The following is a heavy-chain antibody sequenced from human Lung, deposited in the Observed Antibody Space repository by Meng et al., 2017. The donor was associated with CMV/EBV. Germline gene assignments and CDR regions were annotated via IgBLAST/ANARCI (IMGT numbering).Heavy chain of an antibody. D-gene: IGHD3-3*01. CDR2: ISAYNGNT. J-gene: IGHJ6*02. V-gene: IGHV1-18*01. CDR1: GYTFTSYG. Sequence: ASXXVSXKASGYTFTSYGISWVRQAPGQGLEWMGWISAYNGNTNYAQKLQGRVTMTTDTSTSTAYMELRSLRSDDTAVYYCTRDFLREGDYDFWGGYYGEGGQYYYYYGMDVWXQGTTVTVSS. CDR3: TRDFLREGDYDFWGGYYGEGGQYYYYYGMDV.